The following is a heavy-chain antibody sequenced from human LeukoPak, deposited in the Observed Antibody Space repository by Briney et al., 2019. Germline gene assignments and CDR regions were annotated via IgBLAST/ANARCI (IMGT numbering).Heavy chain of an antibody. CDR1: GFTFSNYE. CDR3: ARSGYCSGGSCYSASPIDY. V-gene: IGHV3-21*01. CDR2: ISSSSSYI. D-gene: IGHD2-15*01. J-gene: IGHJ4*02. Sequence: GGSLRLSCAASGFTFSNYEMNWVRQAPGKGLEWVSSISSSSSYIYYADSVKGRFTISRDNAKNSLYLQMNSLRAEDTAVYYCARSGYCSGGSCYSASPIDYWGQGTLVTVSS.